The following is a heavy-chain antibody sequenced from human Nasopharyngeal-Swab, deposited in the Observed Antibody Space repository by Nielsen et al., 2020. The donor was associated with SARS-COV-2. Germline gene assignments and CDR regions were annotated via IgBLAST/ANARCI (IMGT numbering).Heavy chain of an antibody. CDR1: GFTFSDYY. J-gene: IGHJ6*02. V-gene: IGHV3-11*01. CDR3: ARDHRGSYYSDYYYGMDV. D-gene: IGHD1-26*01. Sequence: GESLKISCAASGFTFSDYYMSWIRQAPGKGLEWVSYISSSGSTIYYADSVKGRFTISRDNAKNSLYLQMNSLRAEDTAVYYCARDHRGSYYSDYYYGMDVWGQGTTVTVSS. CDR2: ISSSGSTI.